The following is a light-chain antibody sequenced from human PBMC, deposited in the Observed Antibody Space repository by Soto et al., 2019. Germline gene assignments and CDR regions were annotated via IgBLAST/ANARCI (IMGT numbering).Light chain of an antibody. CDR1: QSVDSY. CDR2: DAS. Sequence: EIVLTQSPATLSLSPGEGATLSCRASQSVDSYLAWYQQKVGQAPRLLIYDASNRATGIPARFSGSGSGTDFTLTISRLEPEDFAVYYCQHRSNWPPTFGQGTKVDIK. V-gene: IGKV3-11*01. CDR3: QHRSNWPPT. J-gene: IGKJ1*01.